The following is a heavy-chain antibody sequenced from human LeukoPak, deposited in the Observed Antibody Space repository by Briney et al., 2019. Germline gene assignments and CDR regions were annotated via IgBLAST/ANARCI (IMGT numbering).Heavy chain of an antibody. CDR3: ARGQQWLVPVDY. CDR1: GGSISSSSYY. CDR2: IYYSGST. V-gene: IGHV4-39*01. Sequence: SETLSLTCTVSGGSISSSSYYWGWIRQPPGKGLEWIGSIYYSGSTYYNPSLKSRVTISVDTSKNQFSLKLSSVTAADTAVYYCARGQQWLVPVDYWSQGTLVTVSS. D-gene: IGHD6-19*01. J-gene: IGHJ4*02.